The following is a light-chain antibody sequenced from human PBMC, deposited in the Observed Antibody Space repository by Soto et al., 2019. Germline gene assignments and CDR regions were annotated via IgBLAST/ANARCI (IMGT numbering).Light chain of an antibody. CDR1: SSDVGGYDS. Sequence: QSVLTQPASVSGSPGQSITISCTGTSSDVGGYDSVSWYQQRPGNAPKLILFDVTNRPSGVSNRFSGSKSGNTASLTISGLQADDEADYYCSSNTSSTPYVSGPGTKVTV. V-gene: IGLV2-14*03. CDR3: SSNTSSTPYV. J-gene: IGLJ1*01. CDR2: DVT.